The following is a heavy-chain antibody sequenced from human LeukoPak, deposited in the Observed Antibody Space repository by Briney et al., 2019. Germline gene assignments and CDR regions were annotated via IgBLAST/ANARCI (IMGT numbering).Heavy chain of an antibody. CDR3: ARNGDDSSDYYYFDY. Sequence: SETLSLTCAVSGDSISSDDYSWSWIRQPPGKGLEWIGYIYNSGTTNYNPSLKSRVTISVDTSKNQFSLKLSSVTAADTAIYYCARNGDDSSDYYYFDYWGQGTLVTVSS. CDR2: IYNSGTT. J-gene: IGHJ4*02. CDR1: GDSISSDDYS. D-gene: IGHD3-22*01. V-gene: IGHV4-30-4*07.